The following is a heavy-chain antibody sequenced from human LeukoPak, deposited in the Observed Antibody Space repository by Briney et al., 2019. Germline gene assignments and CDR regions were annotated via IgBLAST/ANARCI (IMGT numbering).Heavy chain of an antibody. CDR2: ISSSSSMI. J-gene: IGHJ4*02. V-gene: IGHV3-48*01. D-gene: IGHD3-10*01. CDR3: ARDPYGSGSYYKY. Sequence: AGGSLRLSCAASGFTFSSYSMNWVRQAPGKGLEWVSYISSSSSMIYYADSVKGRFTISRDNSKNTLYLQMNSLKAEDTAVYYCARDPYGSGSYYKYWGQGTLVTVSS. CDR1: GFTFSSYS.